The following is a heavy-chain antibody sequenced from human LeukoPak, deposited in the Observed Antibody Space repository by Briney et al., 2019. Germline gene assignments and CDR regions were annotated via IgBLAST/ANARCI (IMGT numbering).Heavy chain of an antibody. CDR1: GFTFSDYW. CDR3: ARVKFRGFDY. Sequence: GGSLRLSCAASGFTFSDYWMTWVRQAPGKGLEWVANIKQDGNEKYYVDSLKGRFTISKDNAKNSLYLQMNSLRAEDTAVYYCARVKFRGFDYWGQGTLVTVSS. V-gene: IGHV3-7*01. CDR2: IKQDGNEK. J-gene: IGHJ4*02.